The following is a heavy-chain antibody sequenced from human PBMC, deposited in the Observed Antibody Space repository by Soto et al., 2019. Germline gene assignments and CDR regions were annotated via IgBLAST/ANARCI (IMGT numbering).Heavy chain of an antibody. CDR3: ARGRYGDY. J-gene: IGHJ4*02. D-gene: IGHD1-1*01. V-gene: IGHV1-18*01. CDR2: ISAHNGNT. CDR1: GYTFTSYG. Sequence: QVHLVQSGAEVKKPGASVKVSCKASGYTFTSYGITWVRQAPGQGLEWMGWISAHNGNTDYAQKLQGRVIVTRDTSTSTDYMELRSLISDDTAVYDCARGRYGDYGGEGALVTVSS.